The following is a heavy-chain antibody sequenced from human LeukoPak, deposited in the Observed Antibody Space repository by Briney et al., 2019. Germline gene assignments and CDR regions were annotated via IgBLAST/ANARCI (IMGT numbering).Heavy chain of an antibody. J-gene: IGHJ4*02. CDR3: ARDSGGSSPFDY. Sequence: GGSLRLSCAASGFTFSSYGMHWVRQAPGKGLEWVSYISNSGSTIYYADSVKGRFTISRDNAKNSLYLQMNSLRAEDTAVYYCARDSGGSSPFDYWGQGTLVTVSS. D-gene: IGHD2-15*01. V-gene: IGHV3-48*04. CDR2: ISNSGSTI. CDR1: GFTFSSYG.